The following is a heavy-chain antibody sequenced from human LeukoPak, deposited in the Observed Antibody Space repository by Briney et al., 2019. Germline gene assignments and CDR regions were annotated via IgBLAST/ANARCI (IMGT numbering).Heavy chain of an antibody. CDR1: GFTFSNYG. J-gene: IGHJ4*02. Sequence: GRSLRLSCAASGFTFSNYGMHWVRQAPGNGLEWVAHIWYDGSNKYYADSVKGRFTISRDNSKNTLHLQMDSLRAEDTAVYYCASNSGYESAYWGQGTLVTVSS. D-gene: IGHD5-12*01. V-gene: IGHV3-33*01. CDR3: ASNSGYESAY. CDR2: IWYDGSNK.